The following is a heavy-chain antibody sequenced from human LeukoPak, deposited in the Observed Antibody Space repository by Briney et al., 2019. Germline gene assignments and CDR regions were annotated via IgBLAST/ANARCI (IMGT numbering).Heavy chain of an antibody. J-gene: IGHJ4*02. CDR2: IDYSGST. D-gene: IGHD1-1*01. Sequence: SRTLSLTCTVSGGTISSGGIYWGWNGPHQGQDLERIGCIDYSGSTYYNASLKIRITISVDTTKIQFSMKLSSATAADTAVYYCAREVQGDPHFDYWRQGTLVTVSS. V-gene: IGHV4-31*03. CDR1: GGTISSGGIY. CDR3: AREVQGDPHFDY.